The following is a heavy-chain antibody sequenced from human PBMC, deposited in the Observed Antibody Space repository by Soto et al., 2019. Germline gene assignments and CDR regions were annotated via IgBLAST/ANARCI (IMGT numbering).Heavy chain of an antibody. CDR2: IHYTGAT. D-gene: IGHD2-15*01. CDR1: SGSINNSY. CDR3: VRVAGGGLFDY. J-gene: IGHJ4*02. Sequence: PSETLSLTCTVSSGSINNSYLTWIRQPPGKRLEWIGYIHYTGATDYNPSLRGRVTMSMETSKNQFSLTLSSVTAADTAVYYCVRVAGGGLFDYWGPGSMVTVS. V-gene: IGHV4-59*01.